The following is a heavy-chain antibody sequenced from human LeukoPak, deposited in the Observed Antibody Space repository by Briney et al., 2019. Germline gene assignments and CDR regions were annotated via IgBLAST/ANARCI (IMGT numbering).Heavy chain of an antibody. CDR3: ARSRSPGRSGYYDY. Sequence: GESLKISWKGSGYSFTSYGIGCMLQLPGKGLEWMGIIYPGDSDTRYSPSFQGQVTISADKSISTAYLQWSSLKASDTAMYYCARSRSPGRSGYYDYWGQGTLVTVSS. J-gene: IGHJ4*02. D-gene: IGHD6-19*01. V-gene: IGHV5-51*01. CDR2: IYPGDSDT. CDR1: GYSFTSYG.